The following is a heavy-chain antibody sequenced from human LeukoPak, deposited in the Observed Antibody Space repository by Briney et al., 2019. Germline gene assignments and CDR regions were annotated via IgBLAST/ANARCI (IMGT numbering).Heavy chain of an antibody. D-gene: IGHD6-13*01. CDR1: GFTFSSYA. J-gene: IGHJ4*02. CDR3: ARRNIAAAALDY. CDR2: ISGSGGST. V-gene: IGHV3-23*01. Sequence: GGSLRLSCAASGFTFSSYAMRWVRQAPGKGLEWVSAISGSGGSTYYADSVKGRFIISRDNSKNTLYLQMNSLRAEDTAVYYCARRNIAAAALDYWGQRTLVTVSS.